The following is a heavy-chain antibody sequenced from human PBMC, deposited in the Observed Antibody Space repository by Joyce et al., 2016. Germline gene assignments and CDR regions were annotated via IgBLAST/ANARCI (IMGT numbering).Heavy chain of an antibody. CDR1: GYTFTTYY. D-gene: IGHD4-17*01. J-gene: IGHJ4*02. CDR2: MYPNSGGT. CDR3: ARGLLDYGLFDY. V-gene: IGHV1-2*02. Sequence: VQLGQSGAEVKKPGASVKVSCEASGYTFTTYYIHWVRQAPGQGLEWMGGMYPNSGGTDFAKKFQGRVTMTRDTSSSTAYLQLSRLTSDDTAVYYCARGLLDYGLFDYWGQGALVTVSS.